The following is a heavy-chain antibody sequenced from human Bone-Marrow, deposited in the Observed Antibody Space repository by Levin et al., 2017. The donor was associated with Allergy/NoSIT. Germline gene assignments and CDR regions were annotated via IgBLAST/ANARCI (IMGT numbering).Heavy chain of an antibody. CDR1: GGSISSGGYY. J-gene: IGHJ2*01. CDR2: IYYSGST. D-gene: IGHD5-24*01. CDR3: ARVYQARTINLSSGPYWYFDL. V-gene: IGHV4-31*03. Sequence: SETLSLTCTVSGGSISSGGYYWSWIRQHPGKGLEWIGYIYYSGSTYYNPSLKSRVTISVDTSKNQFSLKLSSVTAADTAVYYCARVYQARTINLSSGPYWYFDLWGRGTLVTVSS.